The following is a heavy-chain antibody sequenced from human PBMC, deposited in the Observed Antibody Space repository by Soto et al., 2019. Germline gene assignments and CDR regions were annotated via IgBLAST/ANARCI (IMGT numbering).Heavy chain of an antibody. V-gene: IGHV4-39*01. Sequence: SETLSLTCTVSGGSISSSSYYWGWIRQPPGKGLEWIGSIYYSGSTHYNPSLKSRVTISVDTSKNQFSLKLSSVTAADTAVYYCARRRNLYSGSSFDYWGQGTLVTVSS. D-gene: IGHD1-26*01. J-gene: IGHJ4*02. CDR3: ARRRNLYSGSSFDY. CDR1: GGSISSSSYY. CDR2: IYYSGST.